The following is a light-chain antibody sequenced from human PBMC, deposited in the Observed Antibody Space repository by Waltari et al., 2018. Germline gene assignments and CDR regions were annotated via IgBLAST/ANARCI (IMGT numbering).Light chain of an antibody. V-gene: IGLV2-23*01. J-gene: IGLJ3*02. CDR3: CSYAGSGPWV. Sequence: QSALTQPASVSGSPGQSVTISCTATASDVGTYKSVSWYQQHPGKAPKLILSGGSSRFSGSKSGNTASLTSSGLQAEDEAHYYCCSYAGSGPWVFGGGTKLTVL. CDR2: GG. CDR1: ASDVGTYKS.